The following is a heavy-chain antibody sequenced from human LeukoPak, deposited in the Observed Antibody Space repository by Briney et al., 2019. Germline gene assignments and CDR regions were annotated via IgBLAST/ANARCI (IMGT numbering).Heavy chain of an antibody. V-gene: IGHV4-30-2*01. Sequence: SETLSLTCAVSGGSISSGGYSWNWIRQPPGTGLEWIGYIYYSGNTYYNPSLKSRVTISGDRSKNQFSLKLNSVTAADAAVYYCARGSGNTLIADAFDIWGQGTMVTVSS. CDR3: ARGSGNTLIADAFDI. CDR2: IYYSGNT. D-gene: IGHD3-22*01. CDR1: GGSISSGGYS. J-gene: IGHJ3*02.